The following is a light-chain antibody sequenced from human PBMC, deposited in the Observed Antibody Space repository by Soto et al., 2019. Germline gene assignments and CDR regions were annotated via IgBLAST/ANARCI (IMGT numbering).Light chain of an antibody. CDR1: SSDVGGYNY. J-gene: IGLJ2*01. Sequence: QSALTQPASVSGSPGQSLTISCPGTSSDVGGYNYVSWYQQHPGKAPKLMIYDVSNRPSGVSNRFSGSKSANTASLTISGLQAEDEADYYCSSYTGSSTYVVFGGGTKLTVL. V-gene: IGLV2-14*01. CDR3: SSYTGSSTYVV. CDR2: DVS.